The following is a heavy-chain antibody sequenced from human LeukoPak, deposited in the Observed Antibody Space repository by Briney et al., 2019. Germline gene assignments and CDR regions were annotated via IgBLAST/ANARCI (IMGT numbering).Heavy chain of an antibody. Sequence: SETLSLTCTVSGGPISSSSYYWGWIRQPPGKGLEWIGSIYYSGSTYYNPSLKSRVTISVDTSKNQFSLKLSSVTAADTAVYYCARDTVTDAFDIWGQGTMVTVSS. CDR3: ARDTVTDAFDI. V-gene: IGHV4-39*07. CDR2: IYYSGST. CDR1: GGPISSSSYY. D-gene: IGHD4-17*01. J-gene: IGHJ3*02.